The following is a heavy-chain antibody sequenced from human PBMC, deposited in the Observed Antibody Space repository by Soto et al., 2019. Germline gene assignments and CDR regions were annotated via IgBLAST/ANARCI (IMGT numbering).Heavy chain of an antibody. D-gene: IGHD3-16*01. CDR1: GGAFSSSS. V-gene: IGHV1-69*01. J-gene: IGHJ5*02. CDR2: IIPMFGTT. CDR3: AEGGGAYDT. Sequence: QVQLVQSGAEVRKPGSSVKVSCKASGGAFSSSSINWVRQAPGQGLEWMGGIIPMFGTTNYAQKLQGRVTLPADESTSTAYMEMTDLRSEDTAVYYCAEGGGAYDTWGQGTLVTIST.